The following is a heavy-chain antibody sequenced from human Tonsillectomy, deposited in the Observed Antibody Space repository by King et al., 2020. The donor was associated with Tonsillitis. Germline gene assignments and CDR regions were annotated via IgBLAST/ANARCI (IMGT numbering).Heavy chain of an antibody. J-gene: IGHJ6*03. Sequence: VQLVESGGGLVQPGGSLRLSCAASGFTFSSYWMTWVRQAPGKGLEWVANIKQDGSEKYYVDFVKGRFTISRDNAKNSLYLQMNSLRVEDTAVYYCARGTSGLARSYYYYYMDVWGKGTTVTVSS. V-gene: IGHV3-7*03. D-gene: IGHD3/OR15-3a*01. CDR2: IKQDGSEK. CDR1: GFTFSSYW. CDR3: ARGTSGLARSYYYYYMDV.